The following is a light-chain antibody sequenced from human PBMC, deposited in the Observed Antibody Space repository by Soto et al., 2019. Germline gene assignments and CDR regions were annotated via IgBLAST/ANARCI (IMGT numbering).Light chain of an antibody. CDR1: QSIGRW. CDR3: KHYNSYGK. CDR2: DAS. V-gene: IGKV1-5*01. Sequence: DIQMTQSPSTLSASVGYTFTVTCRGSQSIGRWLAWHQQKPGKAPKLLIFDASTLENGVPARFSGSRSGQEFSLTISSLQPDDFASYYCKHYNSYGKFGQGTKVDIK. J-gene: IGKJ1*01.